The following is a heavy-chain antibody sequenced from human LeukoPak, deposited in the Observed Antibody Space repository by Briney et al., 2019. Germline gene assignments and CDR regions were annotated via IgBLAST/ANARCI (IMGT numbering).Heavy chain of an antibody. CDR3: ARENNFWSGSTNWSDP. D-gene: IGHD3-3*01. J-gene: IGHJ5*02. V-gene: IGHV4-61*01. CDR1: GGSVSSVTYY. Sequence: PSETLSLTCTVSGGSVSSVTYYWSWIRQPPGKGLEWIGYIYYSGSTNYNPSLKSRVTISVDTSKNQFSLKLSSVTAADTAVYYCARENNFWSGSTNWSDPWGQGTLVTVSS. CDR2: IYYSGST.